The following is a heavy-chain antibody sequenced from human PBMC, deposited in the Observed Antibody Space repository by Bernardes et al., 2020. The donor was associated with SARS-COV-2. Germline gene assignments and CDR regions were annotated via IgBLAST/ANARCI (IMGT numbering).Heavy chain of an antibody. CDR3: ARKSGRSYNVDY. Sequence: SEPLSLTCTVSGGSISDYYGSWIRQPAGKGLEWIGRIYTSGSTNYSPSLKSRVSMSVDKSKNQLSLKLSSVTAADTAVYYRARKSGRSYNVDYWGQGTLVTVSS. CDR1: GGSISDYY. J-gene: IGHJ4*02. V-gene: IGHV4-4*07. CDR2: IYTSGST. D-gene: IGHD1-1*01.